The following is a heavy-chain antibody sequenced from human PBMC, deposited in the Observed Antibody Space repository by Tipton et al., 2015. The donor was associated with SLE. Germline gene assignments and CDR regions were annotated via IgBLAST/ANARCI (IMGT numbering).Heavy chain of an antibody. Sequence: GLVKPSETLSLTCAVYGGSFSGYYWSWIRQPPGKGLEWIGEINHSGSTNYNPSLKSRVTISVDTSKNQFSLKLSSVTAADTAVYYCARGQGDIVVVTAASDAFDIWGQGTMVTVSS. CDR2: INHSGST. CDR1: GGSFSGYY. D-gene: IGHD2-21*02. J-gene: IGHJ3*02. V-gene: IGHV4-34*01. CDR3: ARGQGDIVVVTAASDAFDI.